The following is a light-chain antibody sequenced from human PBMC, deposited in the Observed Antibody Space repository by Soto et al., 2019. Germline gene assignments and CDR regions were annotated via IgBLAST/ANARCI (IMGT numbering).Light chain of an antibody. Sequence: QSALTQPRSVSRSPGQSVTISCTGTSSDVGAYNYVSWYQQHPGRVPKLVIYDVTKRPSGVPDRFSGSKSGNTASLTISGLQADDEADYFCCSYAGRYTWVLGGGTKLTVL. V-gene: IGLV2-11*01. CDR1: SSDVGAYNY. CDR3: CSYAGRYTWV. CDR2: DVT. J-gene: IGLJ3*02.